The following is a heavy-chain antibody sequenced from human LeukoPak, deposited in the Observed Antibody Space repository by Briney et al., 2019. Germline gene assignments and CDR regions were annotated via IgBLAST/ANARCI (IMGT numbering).Heavy chain of an antibody. CDR2: ISSSSSYI. D-gene: IGHD6-13*01. J-gene: IGHJ5*02. CDR1: GFTFSSYS. CDR3: ARDLRYSSSWYWDWFDP. V-gene: IGHV3-21*01. Sequence: PGGSLRLSCAASGFTFSSYSLNWFRQAPGKGLEWVSSISSSSSYIYYPDSVKGRFTISRDNAKNSLYLQMNSLRAEDTAVYYCARDLRYSSSWYWDWFDPWGQGTLVTVSS.